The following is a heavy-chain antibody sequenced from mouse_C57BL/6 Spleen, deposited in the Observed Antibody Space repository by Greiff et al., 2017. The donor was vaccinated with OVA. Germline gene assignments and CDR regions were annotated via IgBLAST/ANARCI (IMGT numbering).Heavy chain of an antibody. CDR3: ARKLAYWYFDV. CDR2: INPNNGGT. Sequence: EVKLQQSGPELVKPGASVKISCKASGYTFTDYYMNWVKQSHGKSLEWIGDINPNNGGTSYNQKFKGKATLTVDKSSSTAYMELRSLTSEDSAVYYCARKLAYWYFDVWGTGTTVTVSS. V-gene: IGHV1-26*01. D-gene: IGHD4-1*01. CDR1: GYTFTDYY. J-gene: IGHJ1*03.